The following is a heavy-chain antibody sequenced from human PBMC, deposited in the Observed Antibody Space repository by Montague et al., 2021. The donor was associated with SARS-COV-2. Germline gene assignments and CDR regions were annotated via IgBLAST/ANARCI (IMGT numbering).Heavy chain of an antibody. Sequence: SLRLSCATSGFSVSSKYMSWVRQAPGKGLEWVSLIYTGGATWYSDSVKGRFSISRDNSMNAVYLQMNSLRSEDTAVYYCARGTQYEWSGDYFHYYGMDVWGQGTTVTVSS. CDR3: ARGTQYEWSGDYFHYYGMDV. CDR2: IYTGGAT. D-gene: IGHD3-3*01. J-gene: IGHJ6*02. CDR1: GFSVSSKY. V-gene: IGHV3-66*02.